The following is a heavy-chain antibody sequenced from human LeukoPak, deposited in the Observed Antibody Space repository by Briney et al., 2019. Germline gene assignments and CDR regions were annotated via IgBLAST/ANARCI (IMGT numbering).Heavy chain of an antibody. CDR2: IYSSGTT. CDR1: GDSISSRDSY. D-gene: IGHD1-1*01. CDR3: VRNTDGRSNGDY. V-gene: IGHV4-31*02. J-gene: IGHJ4*02. Sequence: SQTLSLTCTVSGDSISSRDSYWSWIRQYPGKALEWIGFIYSSGTTNYNASLRSRVTLSVDTSQNQFFLWLTSVTDADTATYYCVRNTDGRSNGDYWGQGTLVTVSS.